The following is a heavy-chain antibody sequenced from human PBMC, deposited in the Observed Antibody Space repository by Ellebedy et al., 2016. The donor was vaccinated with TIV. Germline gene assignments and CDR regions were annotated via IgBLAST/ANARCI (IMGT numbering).Heavy chain of an antibody. CDR1: GYSISSGYY. V-gene: IGHV4-38-2*02. CDR3: ARQGWNSFRFNYYYYGMDV. D-gene: IGHD1-7*01. Sequence: MPSETLSLTCTVSGYSISSGYYWGWIRQAPGKGLEWIGSIYHSGTTNYNPSLQSRVTISVDTSKNQFSLKLSSVTAADTAVFYCARQGWNSFRFNYYYYGMDVWGQGTTVTVSS. J-gene: IGHJ6*02. CDR2: IYHSGTT.